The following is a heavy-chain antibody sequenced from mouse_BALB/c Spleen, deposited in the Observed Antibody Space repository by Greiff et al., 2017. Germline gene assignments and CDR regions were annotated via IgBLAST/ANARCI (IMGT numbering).Heavy chain of an antibody. CDR3: TRAGPPTAGYYAMDY. D-gene: IGHD1-2*01. Sequence: DVMLVESGGGLVKPGGSLKLSCAASGFTFSSYTMSWVRQTPEKRLEWVATISSGGSYTYYPDSVKGRFTISRDNAKNTLYLQMSSLKSEDTAMYYCTRAGPPTAGYYAMDYWGQGTSVTVSS. V-gene: IGHV5-6-4*01. J-gene: IGHJ4*01. CDR2: ISSGGSYT. CDR1: GFTFSSYT.